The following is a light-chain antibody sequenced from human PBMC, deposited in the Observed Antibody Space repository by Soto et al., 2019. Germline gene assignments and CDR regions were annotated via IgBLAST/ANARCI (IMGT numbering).Light chain of an antibody. CDR2: GVS. CDR3: QQYGTLPWT. V-gene: IGKV3-20*01. J-gene: IGKJ1*01. Sequence: EIVLTQSPGTLSLSPGERATLSCRASQSVSKTYLAWYQQKPGQAPGLLMFGVSTRATGIPDRFSGSGSGTDFTLTISRLEPGDFAVYYCQQYGTLPWTFGQGTKVEIK. CDR1: QSVSKTY.